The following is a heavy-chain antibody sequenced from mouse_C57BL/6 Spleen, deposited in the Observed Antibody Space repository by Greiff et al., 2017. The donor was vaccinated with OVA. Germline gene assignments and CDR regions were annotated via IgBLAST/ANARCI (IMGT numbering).Heavy chain of an antibody. V-gene: IGHV5-17*01. D-gene: IGHD2-4*01. CDR2: ISSGSSTI. J-gene: IGHJ1*03. Sequence: EVKVVESGGGLVKPGGSLKLSCAASGFTFSDYGMHWVRQAPEKGLEWVAYISSGSSTIYYADTVKGRFTISRDNAKNTLFLQMTSLRSEDTAMYYCARGVYYDYEGYFDVWGTGTTVTVSS. CDR1: GFTFSDYG. CDR3: ARGVYYDYEGYFDV.